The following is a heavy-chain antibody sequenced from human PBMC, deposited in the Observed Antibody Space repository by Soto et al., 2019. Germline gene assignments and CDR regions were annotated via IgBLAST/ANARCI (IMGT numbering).Heavy chain of an antibody. Sequence: ASVKVSCKVSGYTLTELSMHWVRQAPGKGLEWMGGFDPEDGETIYAQKFQGRVTMTADTSTSTAYMELSSLRSEDTAVYYCAREGASGYSGYDLYYYYYMDVWGKGTTVTVSS. V-gene: IGHV1-24*01. CDR3: AREGASGYSGYDLYYYYYMDV. CDR2: FDPEDGET. J-gene: IGHJ6*03. D-gene: IGHD5-12*01. CDR1: GYTLTELS.